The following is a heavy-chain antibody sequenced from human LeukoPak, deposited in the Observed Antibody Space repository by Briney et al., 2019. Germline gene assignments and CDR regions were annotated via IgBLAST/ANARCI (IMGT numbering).Heavy chain of an antibody. CDR3: ARDYCSGGTCYYFHY. D-gene: IGHD2-15*01. CDR1: GFTFSSYG. CDR2: IWYDGSNK. V-gene: IGHV3-33*01. J-gene: IGHJ4*02. Sequence: GGSLRLSCAASGFTFSSYGMHWVRQAPGKGLEWVGVIWYDGSNKYYADSVRGRFTISRDNSKNTLYLQMNSLRAEDAAVYYCARDYCSGGTCYYFHYWGQRTLVTVSS.